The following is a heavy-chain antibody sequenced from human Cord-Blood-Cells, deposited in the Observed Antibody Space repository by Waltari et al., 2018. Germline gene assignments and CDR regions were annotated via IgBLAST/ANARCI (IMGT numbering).Heavy chain of an antibody. D-gene: IGHD1-1*01. CDR1: GYPLTSHD. CDR3: ARVNWNDAFDI. CDR2: MNPDSGNT. Sequence: QVQLVQSGAEVKKPGASVKVSCKASGYPLTSHDINWVRQATGQGFEGMGWMNPDSGNTGYAQKFQGRVTITRNTSISTAYMELSSLRSEDTAVYYCARVNWNDAFDIWGQGTMVTVSS. J-gene: IGHJ3*02. V-gene: IGHV1-8*03.